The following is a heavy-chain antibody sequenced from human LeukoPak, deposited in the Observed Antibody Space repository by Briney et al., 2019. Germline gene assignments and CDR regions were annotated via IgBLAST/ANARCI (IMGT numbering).Heavy chain of an antibody. Sequence: GGSLRLSCAASGFTFSSYDMHWVRQAPGKGLEWVAFIRYDGSSKYYADSLKGRFTISRDSFKNTLYLQMNSLRPEDTAVYYCAKLAGSSFDYWGQGTLVTVSS. CDR2: IRYDGSSK. V-gene: IGHV3-30*02. J-gene: IGHJ4*02. CDR3: AKLAGSSFDY. CDR1: GFTFSSYD. D-gene: IGHD1-26*01.